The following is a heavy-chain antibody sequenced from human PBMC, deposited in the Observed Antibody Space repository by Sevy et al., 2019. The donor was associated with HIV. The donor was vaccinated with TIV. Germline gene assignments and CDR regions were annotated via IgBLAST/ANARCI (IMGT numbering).Heavy chain of an antibody. CDR2: FYPGDSDT. CDR1: GYSFTSYW. V-gene: IGHV5-51*01. Sequence: GESLKISCKGSGYSFTSYWIGWVRQMPGKGLEWMGIFYPGDSDTRYSPSFQGQVTISADKSISTAYLQWSSLKASDTAMYYCARRGFGWNYEARWFDPWGQGTLVTVSS. J-gene: IGHJ5*02. D-gene: IGHD1-7*01. CDR3: ARRGFGWNYEARWFDP.